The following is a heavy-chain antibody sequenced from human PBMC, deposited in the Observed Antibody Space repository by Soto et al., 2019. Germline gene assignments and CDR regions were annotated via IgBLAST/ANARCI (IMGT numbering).Heavy chain of an antibody. J-gene: IGHJ6*03. V-gene: IGHV3-33*01. D-gene: IGHD3-3*01. CDR3: ARDFWSGYYYMDV. Sequence: QVQLVESGGGVVQPGRSLRLSCAASGFTFSSYGMHWVRQAPGKGLEWVAVIWYDGSNKYYADSVKGRFTISRDNSKNTLYLQMNSLRAEYTAVYYCARDFWSGYYYMDVWGKGTTVTVSS. CDR2: IWYDGSNK. CDR1: GFTFSSYG.